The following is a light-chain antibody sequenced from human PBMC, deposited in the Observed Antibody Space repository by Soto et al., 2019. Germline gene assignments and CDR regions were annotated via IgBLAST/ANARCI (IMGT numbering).Light chain of an antibody. Sequence: QSALTQPPSVSGSPGQSITISCTGTSSDIGAFTSVSWYQQHPGTAPKLIIYDIIHRPSGVSDRFSGSKSVSTASLTVSGLQTEDEANYYCSSYSRTHTLVVFGGGTKLTVL. V-gene: IGLV2-14*03. CDR1: SSDIGAFTS. CDR3: SSYSRTHTLVV. J-gene: IGLJ2*01. CDR2: DII.